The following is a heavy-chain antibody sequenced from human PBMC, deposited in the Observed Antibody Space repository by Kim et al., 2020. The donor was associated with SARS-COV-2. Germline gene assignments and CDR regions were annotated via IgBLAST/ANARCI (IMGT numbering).Heavy chain of an antibody. J-gene: IGHJ4*02. CDR1: GGSISSGGYY. CDR2: IYYSGST. V-gene: IGHV4-31*03. Sequence: SETLSLTCTVSGGSISSGGYYWSWIRQHPGKGLEWIGYIYYSGSTYYNPSLKSRVTISVDTSKNQFSLKLSSVTAADTAVYYCARMVRGVTVDYWGPGTLVTVSS. CDR3: ARMVRGVTVDY. D-gene: IGHD3-10*01.